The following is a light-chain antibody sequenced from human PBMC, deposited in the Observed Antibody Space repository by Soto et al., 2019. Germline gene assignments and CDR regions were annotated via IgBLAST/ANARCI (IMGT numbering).Light chain of an antibody. Sequence: DIQMTQSPSTLSASVGDRVTITCRASQSISTWLAWYQQKPGLAPKLLIYRASRLESGVPSTFSASGSETEFTLTVTSLQPDDFATYYYQQYQKIPWTFGQGTKVEVK. J-gene: IGKJ1*01. CDR2: RAS. V-gene: IGKV1-5*03. CDR1: QSISTW. CDR3: QQYQKIPWT.